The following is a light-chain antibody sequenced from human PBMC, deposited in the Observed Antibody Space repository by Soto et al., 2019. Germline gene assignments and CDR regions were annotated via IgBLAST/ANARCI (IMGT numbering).Light chain of an antibody. Sequence: EIVMTQSPATLSVSPGERATLSCRASQSVSSNLVWYQQKPGQAPRLLIYGASTRATGIPARFSGSGSGTEFTITISRLQSEDFAVCYCQQYNNWPPAITFGQGTRLQIK. J-gene: IGKJ5*01. V-gene: IGKV3-15*01. CDR1: QSVSSN. CDR2: GAS. CDR3: QQYNNWPPAIT.